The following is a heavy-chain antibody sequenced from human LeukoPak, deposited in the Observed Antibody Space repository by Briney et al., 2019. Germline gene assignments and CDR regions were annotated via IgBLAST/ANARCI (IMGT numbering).Heavy chain of an antibody. J-gene: IGHJ5*02. D-gene: IGHD6-13*01. CDR3: ARAGIAAAEWFDP. CDR1: GYSFTCYW. V-gene: IGHV5-51*01. CDR2: IYPGDSDT. Sequence: GESLKISCKGSGYSFTCYWIGWVRQMPGKGLEWMGIIYPGDSDTRYSPSFQGQVTISADKSISTAYLQWSSLKASDTAMYYCARAGIAAAEWFDPWGQGTLVTVSS.